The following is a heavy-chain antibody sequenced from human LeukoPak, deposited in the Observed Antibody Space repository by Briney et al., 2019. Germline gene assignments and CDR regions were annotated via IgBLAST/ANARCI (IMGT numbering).Heavy chain of an antibody. Sequence: RASVKVSCKASGGTFSSYAISWVRQAPGQGLEWMGRIIPILGIANYAQKFQGRVTITTDESTSTAYMELSSLRSEDTAVYYCAREGYCSSTSCPFDYWGQGTLVTVSS. CDR1: GGTFSSYA. D-gene: IGHD2-2*01. J-gene: IGHJ4*02. CDR2: IIPILGIA. V-gene: IGHV1-69*04. CDR3: AREGYCSSTSCPFDY.